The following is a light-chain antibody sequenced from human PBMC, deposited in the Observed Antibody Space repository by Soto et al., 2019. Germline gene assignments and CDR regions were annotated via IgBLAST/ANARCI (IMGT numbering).Light chain of an antibody. J-gene: IGKJ1*01. CDR1: QSVSIW. CDR2: KSS. CDR3: QQFNTSPWT. Sequence: DIQMTQSPSALSASEVDRFTISFLASQSVSIWLAWYQQKPGRAPKLLIYKSSILESGVPSRFSGSGSGTEFTLTISSLQPDDFATYYCQQFNTSPWTFGQGTKVDIK. V-gene: IGKV1-5*03.